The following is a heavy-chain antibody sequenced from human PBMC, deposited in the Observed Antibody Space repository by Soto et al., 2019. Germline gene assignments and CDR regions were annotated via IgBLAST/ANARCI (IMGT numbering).Heavy chain of an antibody. V-gene: IGHV4-59*01. CDR3: ARALDTGIRFDP. CDR1: GGSISSYY. J-gene: IGHJ5*02. D-gene: IGHD5-18*01. Sequence: SETLSLTCTVSGGSISSYYWSWIRQPPGKGLEWIGYIYYSGSTNYNPSLKSRVTISVDTSKNQFSLKLSSVTAADTAVYYCARALDTGIRFDPWGQGTLVTVSS. CDR2: IYYSGST.